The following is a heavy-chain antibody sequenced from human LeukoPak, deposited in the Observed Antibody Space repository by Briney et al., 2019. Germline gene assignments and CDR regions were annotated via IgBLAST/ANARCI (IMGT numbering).Heavy chain of an antibody. CDR1: GYTFTSYD. Sequence: ASVKVSCKASGYTFTSYDINWVRQATGQGLEWMGWMNPNSGSTGYAQKFQGRVTITRNTSISTAYMELSGLRSEDTAVYYCARGRSTGYPYYFEYWGQGTLVTVS. CDR3: ARGRSTGYPYYFEY. V-gene: IGHV1-8*03. J-gene: IGHJ4*02. D-gene: IGHD5-12*01. CDR2: MNPNSGST.